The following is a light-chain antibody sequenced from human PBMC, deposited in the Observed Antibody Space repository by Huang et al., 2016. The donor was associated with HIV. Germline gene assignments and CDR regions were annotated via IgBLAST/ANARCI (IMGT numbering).Light chain of an antibody. CDR2: GAS. V-gene: IGKV3-15*01. CDR1: PSVSSN. CDR3: QQYNTWPIT. Sequence: VMTQSPGTLSVSPGVRATLSCRASPSVSSNLAWYRQKPGQAPRLLIHGASPRATGIPARVSGSGSGTEFTLTITSLQSEDFAVYYCQQYNTWPITFGPGTKVDIK. J-gene: IGKJ3*01.